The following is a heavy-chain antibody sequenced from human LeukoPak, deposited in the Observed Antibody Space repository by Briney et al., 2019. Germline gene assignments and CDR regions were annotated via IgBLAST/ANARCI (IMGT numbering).Heavy chain of an antibody. J-gene: IGHJ4*02. CDR2: MNPNSGNT. CDR3: ARASAVAGTKQVDY. Sequence: ASVKVSCKASGYTFTSYDINWVRQATGQGLEWMGWMNPNSGNTGYAQKFQGRVTMTRNTSISTAYMELRSLRSDDTAVYYCARASAVAGTKQVDYWGQGTLVTVSS. V-gene: IGHV1-8*01. CDR1: GYTFTSYD. D-gene: IGHD6-19*01.